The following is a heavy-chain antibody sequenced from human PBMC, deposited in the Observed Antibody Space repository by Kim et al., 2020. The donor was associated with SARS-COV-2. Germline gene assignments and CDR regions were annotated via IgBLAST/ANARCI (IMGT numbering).Heavy chain of an antibody. CDR3: ARDRITIFGVVIKSYYYGMDV. Sequence: ASVKVSCKASGYTFTSCYMHWVRQAPGQGLEWMGIINPSGGSTSYAQKFQGRVTMTRDTSTSTVYMELSSLRSEDTAVYYCARDRITIFGVVIKSYYYGMDVWGQGTTVTVSS. CDR2: INPSGGST. J-gene: IGHJ6*02. V-gene: IGHV1-46*01. D-gene: IGHD3-3*01. CDR1: GYTFTSCY.